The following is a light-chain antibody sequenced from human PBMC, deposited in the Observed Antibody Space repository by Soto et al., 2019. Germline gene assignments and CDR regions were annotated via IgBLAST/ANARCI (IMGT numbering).Light chain of an antibody. V-gene: IGKV1-39*01. CDR2: APS. CDR1: QGVSAY. J-gene: IGKJ2*01. CDR3: QQSYKTPHT. Sequence: DIQMTQSPSSLSASVGARVTITCRASQGVSAYLLWHQQRQGRAPKLLIYAPSNLLSGVPSRFSGSGSGTNFTLTISSLQPEDFATDYGQQSYKTPHTFGQGTKLETK.